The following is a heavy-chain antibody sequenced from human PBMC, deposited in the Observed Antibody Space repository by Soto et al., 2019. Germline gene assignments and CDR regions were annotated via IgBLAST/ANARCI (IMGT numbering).Heavy chain of an antibody. CDR3: ARIILGVTLER. D-gene: IGHD1-26*01. CDR1: GDSVSRDSYF. Sequence: TSATLSLTCTVSGDSVSRDSYFLTWILQPPGKGLEWIAYISYTGDTNYNPSLKSRVTISVETSTNQFFLTLTSVTAADTAVYFCARIILGVTLERWGQGALVTVSS. J-gene: IGHJ4*02. CDR2: ISYTGDT. V-gene: IGHV4-61*01.